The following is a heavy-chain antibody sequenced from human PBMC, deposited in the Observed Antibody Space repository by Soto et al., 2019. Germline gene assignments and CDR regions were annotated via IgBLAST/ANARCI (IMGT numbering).Heavy chain of an antibody. Sequence: QVQLVESGGGVVQPGRSLRLSCAASGFTFSSYGMHWVRQAPGTGLEWVAVISYDGSNKYYADSVKGRFTISRDNSKNTRYLQMNSLRAEDTAVYYCANGGVTTPFDYWGQGTLVTVSS. CDR3: ANGGVTTPFDY. CDR1: GFTFSSYG. J-gene: IGHJ4*02. D-gene: IGHD4-17*01. CDR2: ISYDGSNK. V-gene: IGHV3-30*18.